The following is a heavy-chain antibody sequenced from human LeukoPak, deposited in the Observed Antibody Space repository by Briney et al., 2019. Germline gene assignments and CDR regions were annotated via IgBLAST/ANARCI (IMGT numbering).Heavy chain of an antibody. CDR3: ARTRFLIVHY. V-gene: IGHV4-61*09. J-gene: IGHJ4*02. CDR1: GGSISSSSYY. D-gene: IGHD3-3*01. Sequence: PSETLSLTCIVSGGSISSSSYYWSWIRQPAGKGLEWIGHIYTSGSTNYNPSLKSRVTISVDTSKNQFSLKLSSVTAADTAVYYCARTRFLIVHYWGQGTLVTVSS. CDR2: IYTSGST.